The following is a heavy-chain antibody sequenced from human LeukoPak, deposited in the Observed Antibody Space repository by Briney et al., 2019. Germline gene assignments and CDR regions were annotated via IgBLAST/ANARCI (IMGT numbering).Heavy chain of an antibody. CDR3: ARFGPGTSSDTFDY. V-gene: IGHV4-59*01. J-gene: IGHJ4*02. CDR1: GASFSTNY. Sequence: PSETLSLTCSVSGASFSTNYWSWSRQPPGRGLEWIGYVFDSGSTNYNPSLKSRVTISVDTSTKQFSLRLSSVTAADTAVYYCARFGPGTSSDTFDYWGQGTLLTVSS. CDR2: VFDSGST. D-gene: IGHD2-2*01.